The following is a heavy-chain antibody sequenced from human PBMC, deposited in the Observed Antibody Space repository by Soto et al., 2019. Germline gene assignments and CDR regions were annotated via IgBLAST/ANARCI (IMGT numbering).Heavy chain of an antibody. CDR2: ISAYNGNT. D-gene: IGHD3-3*01. CDR3: ARDSLPPTIFGVAAGGVDY. CDR1: GYTFTSYG. Sequence: QVQLVQSGAEVKKPGASVKVSCKASGYTFTSYGISWVRQAPGQGLEWMGWISAYNGNTNYAQKLQGRVTMTTDTSTSTAYMGLSSLRSDDTAVYYCARDSLPPTIFGVAAGGVDYWGQGTLVTVSS. V-gene: IGHV1-18*01. J-gene: IGHJ4*02.